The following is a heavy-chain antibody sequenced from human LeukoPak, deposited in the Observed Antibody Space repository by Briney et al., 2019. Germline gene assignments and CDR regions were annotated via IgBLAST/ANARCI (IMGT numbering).Heavy chain of an antibody. CDR1: GFTFSSYE. D-gene: IGHD6-13*01. V-gene: IGHV3-48*03. CDR3: ARETYSSSWRSSGWWDP. CDR2: ISSSGSTI. Sequence: GGSLRLSCAASGFTFSSYEMNWVRQAPGKGLEWVSYISSSGSTIYYADSVKGRFTISRDNAKNSLYLQMNSLRAEDTAVYYCARETYSSSWRSSGWWDPWGQGTLVTVSS. J-gene: IGHJ5*02.